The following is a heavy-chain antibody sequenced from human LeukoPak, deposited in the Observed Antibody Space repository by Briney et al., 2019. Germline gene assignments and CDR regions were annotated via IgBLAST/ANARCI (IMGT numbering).Heavy chain of an antibody. Sequence: GGSLRLSCAASGFTFSSYWKNWARQAPGKGLEWVASINHNGNVNYYVDSVKGRFTISRDNAKNSLYLQMSNLRAEDTAVYFCARGGGLDVWGQGATVTVSS. V-gene: IGHV3-7*03. CDR2: INHNGNVN. CDR3: ARGGGLDV. D-gene: IGHD3-16*01. CDR1: GFTFSSYW. J-gene: IGHJ6*02.